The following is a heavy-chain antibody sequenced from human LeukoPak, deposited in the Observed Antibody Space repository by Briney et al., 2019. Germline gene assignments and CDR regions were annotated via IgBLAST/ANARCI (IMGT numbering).Heavy chain of an antibody. Sequence: GGSLRLSCAASGFTFSSYAMSWVRQAPGKGLEWVSSVSGSGVSTYYIDSVKGRLTISRDNPMNTLYLQMSSLRAEDTAIYYCAKGTYYDSPYGFDYWGQGILVTVSS. CDR3: AKGTYYDSPYGFDY. V-gene: IGHV3-23*01. CDR1: GFTFSSYA. D-gene: IGHD3-22*01. J-gene: IGHJ4*02. CDR2: VSGSGVST.